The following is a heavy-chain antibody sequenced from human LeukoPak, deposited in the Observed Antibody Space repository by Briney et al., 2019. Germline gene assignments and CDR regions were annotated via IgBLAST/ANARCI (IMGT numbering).Heavy chain of an antibody. J-gene: IGHJ6*02. CDR2: IIPTFGIA. CDR1: GGTFSSYA. D-gene: IGHD2-2*01. CDR3: ARGPAAMGYYYYGMDV. Sequence: SVKVSCKASGGTFSSYAISWVRQAPGQGLEWMGRIIPTFGIANYAQKFQGRVTITADKSTSTAYMELSSLRSEDTAVYYCARGPAAMGYYYYGMDVWGQGTTVTVSS. V-gene: IGHV1-69*04.